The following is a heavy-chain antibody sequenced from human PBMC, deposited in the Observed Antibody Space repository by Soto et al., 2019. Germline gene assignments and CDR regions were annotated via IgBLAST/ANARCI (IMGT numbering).Heavy chain of an antibody. CDR1: GGSFSGYH. Sequence: SETLSLTCAVYGGSFSGYHWSWIRQPPGKGLEWIGEINHSGSTNYNPSLKSRVTISVDTSKNQFSLKLSSVTAADTAVYYCAREPYDILTGYLNYFDYWGQGTLVTVSS. D-gene: IGHD3-9*01. V-gene: IGHV4-34*01. J-gene: IGHJ4*02. CDR2: INHSGST. CDR3: AREPYDILTGYLNYFDY.